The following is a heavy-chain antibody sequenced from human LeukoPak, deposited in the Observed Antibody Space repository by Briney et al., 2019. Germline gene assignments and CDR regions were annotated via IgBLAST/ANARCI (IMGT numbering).Heavy chain of an antibody. CDR3: ARTLRFLESYFDY. D-gene: IGHD3-3*01. J-gene: IGHJ4*02. V-gene: IGHV4-34*01. CDR2: INHSGST. Sequence: PSETLSLTCAVYGGSFSGYYWSWIRQPPGEGLEWIGEINHSGSTNYNPSLKSRVTISVDTSKNQFSLKLSSVTAADTAVYYCARTLRFLESYFDYWGQGTLVTVSS. CDR1: GGSFSGYY.